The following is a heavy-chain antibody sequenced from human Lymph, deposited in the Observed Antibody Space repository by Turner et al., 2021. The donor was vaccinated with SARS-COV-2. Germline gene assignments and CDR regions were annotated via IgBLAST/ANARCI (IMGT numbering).Heavy chain of an antibody. D-gene: IGHD2-15*01. CDR1: GYPLTELS. J-gene: IGHJ6*02. CDR2: FDPEDGET. CDR3: ATVLCSGGSCYYYGMDV. V-gene: IGHV1-24*01. Sequence: QVQLVLSGAEVKKPGASMKVSCKVSGYPLTELSMHWVRQAPGKGLEWVGGFDPEDGETIYAQKFQGRVTMTEDTSTDTAYMELSSLRSEDTAVYYCATVLCSGGSCYYYGMDVWGQGTTVTVSS.